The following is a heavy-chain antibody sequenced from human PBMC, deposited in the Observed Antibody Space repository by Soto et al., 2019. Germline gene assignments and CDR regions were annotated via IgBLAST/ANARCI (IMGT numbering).Heavy chain of an antibody. V-gene: IGHV4-34*01. CDR2: INHSGST. J-gene: IGHJ6*02. Sequence: PSETLSLTCAVYGGSFSGYYWSWIRQPPGKGLEWIGEINHSGSTNYNPSLKSRVTISVDTSKNQFSLKLSSVTAADTAVYYCARGQAYDILTGYYPHYYYYGMDVWGQGTTVTVS. CDR1: GGSFSGYY. D-gene: IGHD3-9*01. CDR3: ARGQAYDILTGYYPHYYYYGMDV.